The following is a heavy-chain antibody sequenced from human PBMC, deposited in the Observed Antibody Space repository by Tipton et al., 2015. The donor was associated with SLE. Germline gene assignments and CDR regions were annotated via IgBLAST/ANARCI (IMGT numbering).Heavy chain of an antibody. Sequence: TLSLTCTVSGGSISSYYWSWIRQPPGKGLEWIGYIYYSGSTNYNPSLKSRVTISVDTSKNQFSLKLSSVTALDTAVYYCARKDSSGPGAFDIWGQGTMVTVSS. D-gene: IGHD6-19*01. CDR1: GGSISSYY. V-gene: IGHV4-59*12. CDR2: IYYSGST. CDR3: ARKDSSGPGAFDI. J-gene: IGHJ3*02.